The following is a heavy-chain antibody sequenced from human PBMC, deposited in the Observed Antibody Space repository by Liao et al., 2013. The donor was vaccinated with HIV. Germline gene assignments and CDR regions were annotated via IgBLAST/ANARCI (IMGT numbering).Heavy chain of an antibody. D-gene: IGHD6-13*01. CDR2: IYTSGST. V-gene: IGHV4-61*02. CDR1: GGSISSGSYY. J-gene: IGHJ4*02. CDR3: ASSGAAATQFDY. Sequence: QVQLQESGPGLVKPSQTLSLICSVSGGSISSGSYYWSWIRQPAGKELEWIGRIYTSGSTHYNPSLKSRVSLSVDRSKNEFSLMLSSVTAADTAVYYCASSGAAATQFDYWGQGTLVTVSS.